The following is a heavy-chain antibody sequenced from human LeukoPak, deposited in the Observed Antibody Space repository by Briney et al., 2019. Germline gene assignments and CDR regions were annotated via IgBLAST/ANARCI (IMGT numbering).Heavy chain of an antibody. D-gene: IGHD3-22*01. CDR2: INTDGSST. CDR3: ARVTLEDYYDSSGLDY. J-gene: IGHJ4*02. Sequence: GGSLRLSCAASGFTFSSYWMHWVRQAPGKGLVWVSRINTDGSSTSYADSVKGRFTISRDNAKNTLYLQMNSLRAEDTAVYYCARVTLEDYYDSSGLDYWGQGTLVTVSS. CDR1: GFTFSSYW. V-gene: IGHV3-74*01.